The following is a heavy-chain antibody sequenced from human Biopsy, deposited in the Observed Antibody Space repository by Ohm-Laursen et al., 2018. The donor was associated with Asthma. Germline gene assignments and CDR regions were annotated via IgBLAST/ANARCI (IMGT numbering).Heavy chain of an antibody. Sequence: GASVKVSCKVSGYTFTGYYMHWVRQAPGQGLEWMGRINPNSGGTNYAQKFQGRVTMTRDTSISTAYMELSRLRSDDTAVYYCAIVGYSSGWDFFDYWDQGTLVTVSS. CDR1: GYTFTGYY. CDR3: AIVGYSSGWDFFDY. CDR2: INPNSGGT. J-gene: IGHJ4*02. V-gene: IGHV1-2*06. D-gene: IGHD6-19*01.